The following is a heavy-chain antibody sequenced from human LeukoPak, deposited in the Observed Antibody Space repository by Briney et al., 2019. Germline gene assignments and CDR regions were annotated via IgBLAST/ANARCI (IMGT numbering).Heavy chain of an antibody. D-gene: IGHD3-10*01. J-gene: IGHJ3*02. CDR1: GYTFTSYG. V-gene: IGHV1-18*01. CDR3: ARVHGVGYYGSGSYYDAFDI. CDR2: ISAYNGNT. Sequence: GASVKVSCKASGYTFTSYGISWVRQAPGQGLEWMGWISAYNGNTNYAQKFQGWVTMTRDTSISTAYMELSRLRSDDTAVYYCARVHGVGYYGSGSYYDAFDIWGQGTMVTVSS.